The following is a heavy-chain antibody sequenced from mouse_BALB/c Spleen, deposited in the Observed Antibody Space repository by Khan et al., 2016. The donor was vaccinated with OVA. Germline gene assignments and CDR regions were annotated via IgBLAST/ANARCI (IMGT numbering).Heavy chain of an antibody. D-gene: IGHD2-14*01. J-gene: IGHJ3*01. CDR2: INPSSGYT. CDR3: ARDGAYYRNDGWFAY. Sequence: VQLQESGAELARPGASVKMSCKASGYTFTSYTIHWIKQRPGQGLEWIGYINPSSGYTNYNQKFKDKATLTADKSSTTAYMQLSSLTSDDSAVYYCARDGAYYRNDGWFAYWGKGTLVTVSA. V-gene: IGHV1-4*01. CDR1: GYTFTSYT.